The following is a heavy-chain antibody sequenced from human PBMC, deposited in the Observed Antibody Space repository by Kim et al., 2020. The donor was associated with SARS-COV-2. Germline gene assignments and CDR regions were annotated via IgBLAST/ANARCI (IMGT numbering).Heavy chain of an antibody. CDR3: ARARYSGYDYSPFDY. CDR2: ISYDGSNK. Sequence: GGSLRLSCAASGFTFSDYAMHWVRQAPGKGLEWVAVISYDGSNKYYTDSVKGRFTISRDNSKNTLYLQMDSLRGEDTAVYYCARARYSGYDYSPFDYWG. V-gene: IGHV3-30*04. D-gene: IGHD5-12*01. J-gene: IGHJ4*01. CDR1: GFTFSDYA.